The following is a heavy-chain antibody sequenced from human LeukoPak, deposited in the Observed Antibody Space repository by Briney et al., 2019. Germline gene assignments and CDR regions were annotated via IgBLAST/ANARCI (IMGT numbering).Heavy chain of an antibody. CDR1: GYTFTNYF. J-gene: IGHJ5*02. D-gene: IGHD1-1*01. Sequence: ASVKVSCKASGYTFTNYFMHWVRQAPGQGLEWMGIINPITGTTTYAQKFQGRVTMTRDTSTGTVYMELSSLRSEDTAVYYCARDGTTGTTFRFDPWGQGTLVTVSS. V-gene: IGHV1-46*01. CDR3: ARDGTTGTTFRFDP. CDR2: INPITGTT.